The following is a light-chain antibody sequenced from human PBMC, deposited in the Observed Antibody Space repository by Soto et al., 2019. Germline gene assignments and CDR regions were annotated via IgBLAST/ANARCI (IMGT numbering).Light chain of an antibody. V-gene: IGKV3-15*01. CDR3: QEYFQWHPGM. CDR1: QFVSTR. Sequence: EIVLTQSPATLSLSPGERVTLTCRASQFVSTRLAWYQQRPGQVPRLLIYDAYTRALGISARFSGSGSGTEFTLTISSLQSEDFALYYCQEYFQWHPGMFGPGNKV. CDR2: DAY. J-gene: IGKJ1*01.